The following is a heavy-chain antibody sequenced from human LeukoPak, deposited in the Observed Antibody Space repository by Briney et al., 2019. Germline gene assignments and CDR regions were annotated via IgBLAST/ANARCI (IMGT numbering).Heavy chain of an antibody. Sequence: SETLSRTCAVSGYSISSVYYGGWIRQPPGKGLEWIGSIYHSGSTYYNPSLKSRVTISVDTSKNQFSLKLSSVTAADTAVYYCARSEALCSSTSCYPGGADYWGQGTLVTVSS. V-gene: IGHV4-38-2*01. D-gene: IGHD2-2*01. J-gene: IGHJ4*02. CDR2: IYHSGST. CDR1: GYSISSVYY. CDR3: ARSEALCSSTSCYPGGADY.